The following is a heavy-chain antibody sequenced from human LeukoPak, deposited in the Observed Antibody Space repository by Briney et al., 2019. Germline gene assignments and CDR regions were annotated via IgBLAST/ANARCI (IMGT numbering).Heavy chain of an antibody. J-gene: IGHJ4*02. CDR2: ISSSSSYI. CDR3: AREKGRDFDY. D-gene: IGHD2-15*01. Sequence: GSLRLSCAASGFTFSSYSMNWVRQAPGKGLEWVSSISSSSSYIYYADSVKGRFTISRDNVKNSLYLQMNSLRAEDTAVYYCAREKGRDFDYWGQGTLVTVSS. CDR1: GFTFSSYS. V-gene: IGHV3-21*01.